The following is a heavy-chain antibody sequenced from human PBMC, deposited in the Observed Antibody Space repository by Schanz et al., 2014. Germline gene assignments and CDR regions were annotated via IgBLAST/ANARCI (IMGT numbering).Heavy chain of an antibody. CDR1: GFTFRSYG. CDR2: ISYDGSSK. Sequence: QVQLVESGGGVVQPGRSLRLSCAASGFTFRSYGMHWVRQAPGKGLEWVALISYDGSSKNHADSVQGRFTISRDNSKKAQYLQMNSLRAEDTAVYYCARDHQWLARYYMDVWGKGTTVTVSS. V-gene: IGHV3-33*01. D-gene: IGHD6-19*01. CDR3: ARDHQWLARYYMDV. J-gene: IGHJ6*03.